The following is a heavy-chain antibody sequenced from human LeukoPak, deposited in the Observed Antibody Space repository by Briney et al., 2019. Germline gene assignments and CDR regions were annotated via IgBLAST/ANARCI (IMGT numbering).Heavy chain of an antibody. J-gene: IGHJ4*02. CDR2: INPSGGST. D-gene: IGHD5-18*01. CDR1: GYTFTSYC. CDR3: ARSDTAMVTPLDY. Sequence: AASVKVSCKASGYTFTSYCMHWVRQAPGQGLEWMGVINPSGGSTSYAQKFQGRVTMTRDTSTSTVYMELSSLRSEDTAVYYCARSDTAMVTPLDYWGQGTLVTVSS. V-gene: IGHV1-46*01.